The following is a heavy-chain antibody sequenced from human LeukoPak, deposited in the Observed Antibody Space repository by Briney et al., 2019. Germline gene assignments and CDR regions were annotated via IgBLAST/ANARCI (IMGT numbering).Heavy chain of an antibody. CDR3: ARGLYYYDSSGNGGGPYNWFDL. CDR1: GGSFSGYY. D-gene: IGHD3-22*01. V-gene: IGHV4-34*01. CDR2: INHSGST. Sequence: ETLSLTCAVYGGSFSGYYWSWIRQPPGKGLEWIGEINHSGSTNYNPSLKSRVTISVDTSKNQFSLKLSSVTAADTAVYYCARGLYYYDSSGNGGGPYNWFDLWGQGTLVTVSS. J-gene: IGHJ5*02.